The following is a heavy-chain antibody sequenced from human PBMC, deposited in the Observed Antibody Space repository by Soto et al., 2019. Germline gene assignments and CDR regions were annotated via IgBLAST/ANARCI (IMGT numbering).Heavy chain of an antibody. Sequence: ASVKVSCKASGYTFTSYDINWVRQATGQGLEWMGWMNPNSGNTGYAQKFQGRVTMTRNTSISTAYMELSSLRSEDTAVYYCARGRRVRGVIIRADYYYYMDVWGKGTTVTVSS. CDR1: GYTFTSYD. V-gene: IGHV1-8*01. CDR2: MNPNSGNT. D-gene: IGHD3-10*01. CDR3: ARGRRVRGVIIRADYYYYMDV. J-gene: IGHJ6*03.